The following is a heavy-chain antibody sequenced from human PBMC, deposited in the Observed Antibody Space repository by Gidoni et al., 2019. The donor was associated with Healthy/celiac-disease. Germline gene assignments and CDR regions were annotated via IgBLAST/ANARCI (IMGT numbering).Heavy chain of an antibody. CDR2: IYYSGST. CDR1: GGSISSCGYY. J-gene: IGHJ2*01. V-gene: IGHV4-31*03. Sequence: HVQLHESVPGLVTPSQTLSLTCPVSGGSISSCGYYWRWIRKPPGKGLEWIGYIYYSGSTYYNPSLKSRVTISVETSKNKFSLKLSSVTAADTAVYYCARDKSETNSWYFDLWGRGTLVTVSS. CDR3: ARDKSETNSWYFDL.